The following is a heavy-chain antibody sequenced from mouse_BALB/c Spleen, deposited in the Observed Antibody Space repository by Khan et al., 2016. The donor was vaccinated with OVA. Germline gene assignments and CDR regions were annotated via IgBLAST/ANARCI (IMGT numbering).Heavy chain of an antibody. V-gene: IGHV2-6-5*01. Sequence: QMQLEESGPGLVAPSQSLSITCTVSGFSLTDYAVSWIRQPPGKGLEWLGVIWVSGSKYYNSVLKARLSISKDNSKSQVFLKMNSLQTDDTAMYYCARDPPYYSMDYWGQGTSVTVSS. J-gene: IGHJ4*01. CDR2: IWVSGSK. CDR1: GFSLTDYA. CDR3: ARDPPYYSMDY.